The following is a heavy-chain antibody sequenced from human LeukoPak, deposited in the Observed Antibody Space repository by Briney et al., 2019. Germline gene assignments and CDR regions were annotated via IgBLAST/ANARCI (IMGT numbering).Heavy chain of an antibody. CDR1: GYTFTTYW. CDR3: ARLDGDYTGYYDY. Sequence: GESLKISCKTSGYTFTTYWIGWVRQMPGKGLEWMGIIYPGDSDTRYSPSFQGQVTISAAKSISTAYLQWSSLKASDTAMYYCARLDGDYTGYYDYWGQGTLVTVSS. V-gene: IGHV5-51*01. J-gene: IGHJ4*02. CDR2: IYPGDSDT. D-gene: IGHD4-17*01.